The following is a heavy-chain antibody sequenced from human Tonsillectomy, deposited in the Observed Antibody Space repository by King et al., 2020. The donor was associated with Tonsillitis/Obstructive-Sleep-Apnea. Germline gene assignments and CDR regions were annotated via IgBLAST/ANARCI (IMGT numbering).Heavy chain of an antibody. CDR3: AKDLLATIFGGVPGWFDP. D-gene: IGHD3-3*01. J-gene: IGHJ5*02. CDR2: ISWDGGST. V-gene: IGHV3-43*02. CDR1: GFTFDVYA. Sequence: VQLVESGGGVVQPGGSLRLSCAASGFTFDVYAMHWVRHAPGKGLEWVSLISWDGGSTYYADSVKGRFTISRENSKNSLYLQMNSLRTEDTALYYCAKDLLATIFGGVPGWFDPWGQGTLVTVSS.